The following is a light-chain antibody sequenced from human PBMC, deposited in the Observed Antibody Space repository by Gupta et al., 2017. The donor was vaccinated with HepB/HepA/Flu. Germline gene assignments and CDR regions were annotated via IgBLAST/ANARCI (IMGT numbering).Light chain of an antibody. CDR3: QQYGSSPLT. CDR1: QSVSSSY. CDR2: GTS. Sequence: EIELTQSPGTLSLSPGERATLSCRASQSVSSSYLAWYQLKPGQAPRLLIYGTSSRATGIPDRFSGSGSGTDFTLSISRLEPEDFAVYYCQQYGSSPLTFGGGTKVEIK. J-gene: IGKJ4*01. V-gene: IGKV3-20*01.